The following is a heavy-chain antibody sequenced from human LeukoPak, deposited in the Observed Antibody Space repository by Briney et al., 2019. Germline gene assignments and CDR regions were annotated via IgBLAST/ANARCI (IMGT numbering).Heavy chain of an antibody. Sequence: GGSLRLSCEASGFTLSNYGMHWVRQAPGKGLEWVALLRYDGSNTLYADSVKGRLTISRDNSKNTLYLQMNSLRAEDTAVYYCARGYGSRSYYGMDVWGQVTTVTVSS. J-gene: IGHJ6*02. CDR1: GFTLSNYG. V-gene: IGHV3-30*02. CDR2: LRYDGSNT. CDR3: ARGYGSRSYYGMDV. D-gene: IGHD3-10*01.